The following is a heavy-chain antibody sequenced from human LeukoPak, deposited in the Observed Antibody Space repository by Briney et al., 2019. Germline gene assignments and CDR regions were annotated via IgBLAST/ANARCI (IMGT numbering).Heavy chain of an antibody. D-gene: IGHD4-11*01. CDR2: IYYSGST. V-gene: IGHV4-39*07. J-gene: IGHJ6*03. Sequence: SETLSLTCTVSGGSISSSSYYRGWIRQPPGKGLEWIGSIYYSGSTYYNPSLKSRVTISVDTSKNQFSLKLSSVTAADTAVYYCARRGNYGYYYYYMDVWGKGTTVTVSS. CDR1: GGSISSSSYY. CDR3: ARRGNYGYYYYYMDV.